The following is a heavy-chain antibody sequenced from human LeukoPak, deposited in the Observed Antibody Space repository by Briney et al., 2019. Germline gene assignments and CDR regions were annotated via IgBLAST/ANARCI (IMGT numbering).Heavy chain of an antibody. CDR2: ISHSGAST. V-gene: IGHV3-23*01. D-gene: IGHD6-13*01. CDR3: ARHLGYSSSHTDY. Sequence: PGGSLRLSCAASGFTFSSYAMSWVRQAPGKGLEWVSAISHSGASTNYADSVKGRFTIARDNSKNTLFLQMHSLRADDTAVYYCARHLGYSSSHTDYWGQGTRVTVSS. J-gene: IGHJ4*02. CDR1: GFTFSSYA.